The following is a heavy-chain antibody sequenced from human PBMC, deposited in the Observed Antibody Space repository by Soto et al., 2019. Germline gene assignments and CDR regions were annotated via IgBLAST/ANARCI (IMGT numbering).Heavy chain of an antibody. J-gene: IGHJ5*02. CDR2: IWYDGSEQ. D-gene: IGHD2-8*02. Sequence: QEQLVESGGGVVQPGMSLRLSCEGSGFTFRRHGMHWVRQSPGKGLEWLAVIWYDGSEQYYADSVKGRFTIPRDNSKNMLYLQLNTLTVEDTAVYYCARWSNHKVVDPWGQGTMVTVS. CDR1: GFTFRRHG. CDR3: ARWSNHKVVDP. V-gene: IGHV3-33*03.